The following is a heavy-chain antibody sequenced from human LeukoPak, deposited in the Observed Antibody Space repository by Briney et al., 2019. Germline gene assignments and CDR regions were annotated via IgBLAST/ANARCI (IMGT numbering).Heavy chain of an antibody. CDR2: INPSGGST. D-gene: IGHD5-24*01. CDR1: GYTFTSYY. V-gene: IGHV1-46*01. J-gene: IGHJ4*02. CDR3: ARDSARDGYNFDFGY. Sequence: ASVKVPCKASGYTFTSYYMHWVRQAPGQGLEWMGIINPSGGSTSYAQKFQGRVTTTRDMSTSTVYMELSSLRSEDTAVYYCARDSARDGYNFDFGYWGQGTLVTVSS.